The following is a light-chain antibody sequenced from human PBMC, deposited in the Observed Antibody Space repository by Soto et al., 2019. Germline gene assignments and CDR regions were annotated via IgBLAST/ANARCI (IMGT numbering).Light chain of an antibody. V-gene: IGLV2-14*01. CDR3: SSYTSDRTLV. CDR2: EVS. CDR1: STDVGGYNY. J-gene: IGLJ3*02. Sequence: QSVLTQPASVSGSPGQSIAISCTGTSTDVGGYNYVSWYQQHPGKAPKLMIYEVSNRPSGVSNRFSGAKSGNTASLTISGLQAEDEADYYCSSYTSDRTLVFGGGTKVT.